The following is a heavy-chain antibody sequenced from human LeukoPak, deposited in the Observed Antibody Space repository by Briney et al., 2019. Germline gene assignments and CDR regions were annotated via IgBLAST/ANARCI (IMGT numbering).Heavy chain of an antibody. V-gene: IGHV1-2*02. CDR2: INPNIGET. CDR3: ARDRTNGGNSEFDY. J-gene: IGHJ4*02. D-gene: IGHD4-23*01. CDR1: GYTFTGYY. Sequence: ASVKVSCKASGYTFTGYYMHWVRQAPGQGLEWMGWINPNIGETYYAQKFQGRVTMTRDTSISTTYLELSRLTSDDTAVYFCARDRTNGGNSEFDYWGQGTLVTVSS.